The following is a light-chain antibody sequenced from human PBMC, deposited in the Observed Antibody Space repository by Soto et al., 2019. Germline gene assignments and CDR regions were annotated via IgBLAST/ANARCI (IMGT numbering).Light chain of an antibody. V-gene: IGLV2-23*02. Sequence: QSALTQPASVSGSPGQSITISCTGTSSDVGSYNLVSWYQQHPGKAPRLRIYEVRKRPTGVSNRFSGPRSGNTASLTISGLQAEDEADYYCCSDAGSTTSVVFGGGTKVTLL. CDR1: SSDVGSYNL. CDR3: CSDAGSTTSVV. J-gene: IGLJ2*01. CDR2: EVR.